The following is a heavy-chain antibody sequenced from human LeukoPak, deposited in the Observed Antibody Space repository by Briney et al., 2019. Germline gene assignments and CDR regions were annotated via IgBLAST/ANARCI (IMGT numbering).Heavy chain of an antibody. CDR2: ISKDGSDK. J-gene: IGHJ4*02. CDR1: GFTFSDYA. V-gene: IGHV3-30-3*01. CDR3: ARDYWWNYDY. D-gene: IGHD1-7*01. Sequence: GGSLRLSCAASGFTFSDYAMHWVRQAPGKGLEWVAVISKDGSDKYYPGSVRGRFTISRVNSKNTIYLQMDSLRAEDTAIYYCARDYWWNYDYWGQRTLVTVSS.